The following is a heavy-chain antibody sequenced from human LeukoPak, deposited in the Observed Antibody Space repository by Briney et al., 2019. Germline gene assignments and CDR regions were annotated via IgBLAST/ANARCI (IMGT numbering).Heavy chain of an antibody. V-gene: IGHV3-7*03. CDR1: GFTFGKYW. CDR2: IKLDGSEK. Sequence: GGSLRLSCVASGFTFGKYWMSWVRQAPGKGLEWVANIKLDGSEKNYVDSVKGRFTISRDNTKNSLYLQMNSLRVENTAVFYCARDQYDTWSRRGNFDSWGQGTLVIVSS. D-gene: IGHD3-3*01. CDR3: ARDQYDTWSRRGNFDS. J-gene: IGHJ4*02.